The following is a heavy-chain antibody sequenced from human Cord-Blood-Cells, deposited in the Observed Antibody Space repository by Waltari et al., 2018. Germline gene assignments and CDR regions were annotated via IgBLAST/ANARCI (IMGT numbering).Heavy chain of an antibody. Sequence: QVQLQPWGAGLLKPSESLSLTCAVFGGSFSGHFWSWIRQPPGKGLEWVGEINHSGITNYNPSIKDRVTKAVDTSKTQFSRNLSSVTAADTAVYYYARALTGNAFDIWCQGTMVTVSS. J-gene: IGHJ3*02. CDR3: ARALTGNAFDI. D-gene: IGHD7-27*01. V-gene: IGHV4-34*01. CDR1: GGSFSGHF. CDR2: INHSGIT.